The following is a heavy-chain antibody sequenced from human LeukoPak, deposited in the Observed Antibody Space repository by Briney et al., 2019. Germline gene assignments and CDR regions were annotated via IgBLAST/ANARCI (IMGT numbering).Heavy chain of an antibody. CDR2: IYYTGSP. J-gene: IGHJ6*03. Sequence: PSETLALTCTVSGVSINGGDYYWSWVRQQPGKGLEWVTYIYYTGSPFYNPSLESRLTTSVDTSKNQFSLILSSMTAADTAVYYCARVLADYKLLLGYHYYYMDVWGKGTTVTVSS. D-gene: IGHD2-15*01. CDR3: ARVLADYKLLLGYHYYYMDV. V-gene: IGHV4-31*03. CDR1: GVSINGGDYY.